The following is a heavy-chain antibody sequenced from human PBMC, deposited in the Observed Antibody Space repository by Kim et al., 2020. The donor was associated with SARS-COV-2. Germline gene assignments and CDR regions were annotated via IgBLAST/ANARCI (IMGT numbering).Heavy chain of an antibody. J-gene: IGHJ4*02. Sequence: DPVKGRFTISRDNSKNTLYLQMNSRRAEDTAVYYCAKVFQTVVTLPPFDYWGQGTLVTVSS. CDR3: AKVFQTVVTLPPFDY. D-gene: IGHD2-21*02. V-gene: IGHV3-23*01.